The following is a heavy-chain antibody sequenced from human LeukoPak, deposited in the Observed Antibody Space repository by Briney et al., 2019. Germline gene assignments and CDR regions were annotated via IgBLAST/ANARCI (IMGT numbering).Heavy chain of an antibody. J-gene: IGHJ4*02. V-gene: IGHV3-15*07. Sequence: PGGSLRLSCAASGFTVSNAWMSWVRQAPGKGLEWVGRIKSKTDGGTTDYAAPVKGRFTISRDDSKNTLFLQMNSLKTEDTAVYYCTHYTVTTSFDYWGQGTLVTVSS. CDR3: THYTVTTSFDY. CDR2: IKSKTDGGTT. CDR1: GFTVSNAW. D-gene: IGHD4-11*01.